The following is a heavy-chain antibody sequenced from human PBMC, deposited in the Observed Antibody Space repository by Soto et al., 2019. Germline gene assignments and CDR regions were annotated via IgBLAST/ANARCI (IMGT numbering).Heavy chain of an antibody. D-gene: IGHD2-15*01. J-gene: IGHJ5*01. Sequence: GGPTRLPRGASEFPVRSNYVSRVSKAPGKGLEWVSVIYSGGSTYYADSVKGRFTISRDNSKNTLYLQMNSLRAEDTAVYYCARDRTCYGWFDSWGQGTLVIVSS. CDR2: IYSGGST. V-gene: IGHV3-53*01. CDR3: ARDRTCYGWFDS. CDR1: EFPVRSNY.